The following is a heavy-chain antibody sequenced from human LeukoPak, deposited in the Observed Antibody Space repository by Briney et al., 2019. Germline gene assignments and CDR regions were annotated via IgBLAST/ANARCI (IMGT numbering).Heavy chain of an antibody. CDR2: VNSDGSYT. CDR1: GFTFNSYW. Sequence: GGSLRLSCAASGFTFNSYWMHWVRQAPGKGLVWVSRVNSDGSYTSFADSVKGRFTISRDNAKNTLHLQMNSLRAEDTAVYYCARHQPLDYWGPGTLVTVSS. J-gene: IGHJ4*02. V-gene: IGHV3-74*01. CDR3: ARHQPLDY.